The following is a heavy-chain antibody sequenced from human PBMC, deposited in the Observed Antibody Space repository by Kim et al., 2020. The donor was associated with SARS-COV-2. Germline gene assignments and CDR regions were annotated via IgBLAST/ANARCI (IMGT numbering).Heavy chain of an antibody. CDR1: GYTFSSYH. CDR3: AKDSSHWSFDY. CDR2: INTNDDST. Sequence: ASVKVSCKASGYTFSSYHMHWVRQAPGQGLEWMGVINTNDDSTSYTQQVQGRVTMTRDTSTSTVYMELSSLRSEDTAVYYCAKDSSHWSFDYWGQGTLVTVSS. J-gene: IGHJ4*02. V-gene: IGHV1-46*01. D-gene: IGHD6-13*01.